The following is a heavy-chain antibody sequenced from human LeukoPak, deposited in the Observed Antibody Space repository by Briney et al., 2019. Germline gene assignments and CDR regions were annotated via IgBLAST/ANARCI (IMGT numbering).Heavy chain of an antibody. CDR2: IYYSGST. J-gene: IGHJ2*01. V-gene: IGHV4-30-4*08. CDR1: GGSFSGYY. D-gene: IGHD6-19*01. Sequence: SETLSLTCAVYGGSFSGYYWSWIRQPPGKGLEWIGYIYYSGSTYYNPSLKSRVTISVDTSKNQFSLKLISVTAADTAVYYCARVGSSGWYFDLWGRGTLVTVSS. CDR3: ARVGSSGWYFDL.